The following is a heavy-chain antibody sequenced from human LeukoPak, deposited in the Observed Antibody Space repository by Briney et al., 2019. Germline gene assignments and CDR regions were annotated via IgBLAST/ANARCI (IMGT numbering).Heavy chain of an antibody. Sequence: GPSVKVSCKASGGTFSSYAISWVRQAPGQGLEWMGRIIPILGIANYAQKFQGRVTITADKSTSTAYMELSSLRSEDTAVYYCAVHGPYSSRIYYFDYWGQGTLVTVSS. CDR1: GGTFSSYA. D-gene: IGHD6-13*01. CDR3: AVHGPYSSRIYYFDY. J-gene: IGHJ4*02. CDR2: IIPILGIA. V-gene: IGHV1-69*04.